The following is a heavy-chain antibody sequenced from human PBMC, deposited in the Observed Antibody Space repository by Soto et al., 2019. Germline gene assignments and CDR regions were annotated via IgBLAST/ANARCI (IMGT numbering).Heavy chain of an antibody. CDR3: AKSTLTTVVPNDAFDI. CDR1: GFTFSSYA. CDR2: ISGSGGST. V-gene: IGHV3-23*01. Sequence: HPGGSLRLSCAASGFTFSSYAMSWVRQAPGKGLEWVSAISGSGGSTYYADSVKGRFTISRDNSKNTLYLQMNSLRAEDTAVYYCAKSTLTTVVPNDAFDIWGQGTMVTVSS. J-gene: IGHJ3*02. D-gene: IGHD4-17*01.